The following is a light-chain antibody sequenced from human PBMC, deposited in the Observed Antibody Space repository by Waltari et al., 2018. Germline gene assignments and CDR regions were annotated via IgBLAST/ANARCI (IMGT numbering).Light chain of an antibody. CDR1: QSIGNS. V-gene: IGKV6D-21*02. CDR2: YGS. J-gene: IGKJ2*01. CDR3: LQGSSTPYS. Sequence: EIVLTQSPDFQSVTPEETVTITCQASQSIGNSLHWYQQKPNQSPKLLIKYGSQSISGVPSRFSGSGSGTDFTLTISGLEGEDAAAYYCLQGSSTPYSFGQGTKLEIK.